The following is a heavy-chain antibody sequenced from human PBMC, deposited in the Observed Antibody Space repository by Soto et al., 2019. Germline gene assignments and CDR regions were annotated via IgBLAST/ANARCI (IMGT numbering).Heavy chain of an antibody. J-gene: IGHJ5*02. CDR3: AGLYRVYSDS. CDR2: MFYSGTT. V-gene: IGHV4-39*01. D-gene: IGHD4-4*01. CDR1: GASVNATRYY. Sequence: QLQLPESGPGLVKPSETVSLTCTVSGASVNATRYYWRWIRQSPGTGLEWVGSMFYSGTTFYNPSLKNLGTISADTQNNQFSLKLTSVSAADTAVYYCAGLYRVYSDSWGRGSLVTVSS.